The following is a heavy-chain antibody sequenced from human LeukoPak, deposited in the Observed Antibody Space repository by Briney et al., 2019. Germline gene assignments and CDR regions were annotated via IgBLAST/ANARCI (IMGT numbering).Heavy chain of an antibody. D-gene: IGHD5/OR15-5a*01. CDR3: ARAGVAAQCLDY. J-gene: IGHJ4*02. V-gene: IGHV3-33*01. CDR1: GFTLRSHC. CDR2: IWDDGSNK. Sequence: GGCLTLSCVLSGFTLRSHCMHWVRQAPAEGREWVAVIWDDGSNKYYADSVKGRFTISRDNSKNMLYLQMNSLRAEDTAVYYCARAGVAAQCLDYWGQGTLVTVSS.